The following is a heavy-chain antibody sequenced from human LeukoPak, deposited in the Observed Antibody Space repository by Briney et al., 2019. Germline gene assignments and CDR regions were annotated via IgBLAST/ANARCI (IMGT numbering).Heavy chain of an antibody. D-gene: IGHD4-17*01. CDR3: ARGQGTVTTH. V-gene: IGHV4-34*01. Sequence: SETLSLTCAVSGGSFSGYYWTWIRQPPGKGLEWIGEINHSGSANYNPSLKSRVTISLDTSKNQFSLELGSVTAADTAVYYCARGQGTVTTHWGQGTLVTVSS. CDR2: INHSGSA. CDR1: GGSFSGYY. J-gene: IGHJ4*02.